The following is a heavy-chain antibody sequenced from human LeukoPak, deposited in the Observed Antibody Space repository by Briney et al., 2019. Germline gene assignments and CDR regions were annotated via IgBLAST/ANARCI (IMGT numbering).Heavy chain of an antibody. CDR1: GGSFSGYY. Sequence: SETLSLTCAVYGGSFSGYYWSWIRQPPGKGLEWIGEINHSGSTNYNPSLKSRVTISVDTSKNQFSLKLSSVTAADTAVYYCARGSRRFGEFGGRFDPWGQGTLVTVSS. V-gene: IGHV4-34*01. J-gene: IGHJ5*02. CDR2: INHSGST. CDR3: ARGSRRFGEFGGRFDP. D-gene: IGHD3-10*01.